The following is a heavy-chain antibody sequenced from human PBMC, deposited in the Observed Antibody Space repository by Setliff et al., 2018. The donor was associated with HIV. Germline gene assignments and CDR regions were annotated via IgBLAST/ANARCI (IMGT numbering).Heavy chain of an antibody. V-gene: IGHV3-30*04. J-gene: IGHJ3*02. Sequence: PGGSLRLSCAASGFIFSNYAMQWVRQAPGKGLEWVAAITSDGSNEYYADSVKGRFTISRDNSNNTLFLQMNSLRPEDTAVYYCAKAIVVVVAATNDAFDIWGQGTMVTVSS. CDR1: GFIFSNYA. CDR2: ITSDGSNE. CDR3: AKAIVVVVAATNDAFDI. D-gene: IGHD2-15*01.